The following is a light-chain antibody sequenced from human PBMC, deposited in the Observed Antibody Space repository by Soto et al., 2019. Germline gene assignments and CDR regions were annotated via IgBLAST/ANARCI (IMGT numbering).Light chain of an antibody. J-gene: IGLJ1*01. CDR3: SSYVGSDVFV. Sequence: QSALTQPRSVSGSPGQSVTIPCTGSSSDVGGYDFVSWYQQHPGKGPKPLIYDVTKRPSGVPDRFSGSKSGNTASLTISGLQPGDEADYYCSSYVGSDVFVFGTGTKVTVL. CDR2: DVT. CDR1: SSDVGGYDF. V-gene: IGLV2-11*01.